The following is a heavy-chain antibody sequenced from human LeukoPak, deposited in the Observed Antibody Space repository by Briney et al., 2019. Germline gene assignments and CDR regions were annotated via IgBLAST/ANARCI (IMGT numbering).Heavy chain of an antibody. D-gene: IGHD3-16*01. CDR3: ARDMIILQS. CDR1: AFILSNYW. J-gene: IGHJ5*02. Sequence: GWALRLYCSPPAFILSNYWMTWVSQAPGKGLEWVANIKQDGSEKYYVDSVKGRFTISRDNAKKSLYLQMNSLRAEDTAVYFCARDMIILQSWGQGTLVTVSS. CDR2: IKQDGSEK. V-gene: IGHV3-7*04.